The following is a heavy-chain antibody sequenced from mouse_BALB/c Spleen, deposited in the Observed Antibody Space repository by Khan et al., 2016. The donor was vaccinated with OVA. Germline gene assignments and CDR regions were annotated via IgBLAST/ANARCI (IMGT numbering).Heavy chain of an antibody. D-gene: IGHD1-1*02. Sequence: QVQLQQSGAELVKPGASVKLSCKASGYTFSTYDINWVRQRPEQGLEWIGWIFPGDDSTKYNEKFKGKATLTTDKSSGTAYMQLSRLTSEDSAVYFCARHYYGRNRYWFFDVWGAGTTVTVSS. CDR3: ARHYYGRNRYWFFDV. V-gene: IGHV1-85*01. CDR1: GYTFSTYD. J-gene: IGHJ1*01. CDR2: IFPGDDST.